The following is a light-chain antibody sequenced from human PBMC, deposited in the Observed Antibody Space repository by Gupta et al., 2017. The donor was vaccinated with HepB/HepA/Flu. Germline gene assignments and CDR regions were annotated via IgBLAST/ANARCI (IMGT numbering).Light chain of an antibody. Sequence: DLQLTQSPSTLSASVGDRVTITCRASQSINRWLAWLQQKPGKAPKRLIYKASRVESGVPSRFSGSGSETEFTLTISSRQPDDFATYYGRNESGNSRTFGQRTKVEIK. CDR1: QSINRW. J-gene: IGKJ1*01. CDR2: KAS. V-gene: IGKV1-5*03. CDR3: RNESGNSRT.